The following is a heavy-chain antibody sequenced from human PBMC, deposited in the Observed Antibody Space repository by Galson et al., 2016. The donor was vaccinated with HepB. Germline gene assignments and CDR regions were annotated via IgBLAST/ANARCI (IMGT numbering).Heavy chain of an antibody. V-gene: IGHV1-2*04. D-gene: IGHD3-22*01. CDR2: VNPKTGGT. Sequence: SVKVSCKVSGDTLTELSMHWVRQAPGKGLEWMGRVNPKTGGTNSAQKFQGWVTMSRDTSIITAYMELSRLRSDDTAVYYCARSSGSYDQPFDYWGQGTLVTVSP. CDR3: ARSSGSYDQPFDY. CDR1: GDTLTELS. J-gene: IGHJ4*02.